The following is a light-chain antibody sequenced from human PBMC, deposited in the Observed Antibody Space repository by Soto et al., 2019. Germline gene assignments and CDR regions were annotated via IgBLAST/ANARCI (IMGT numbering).Light chain of an antibody. CDR2: GAS. V-gene: IGKV3-20*01. CDR1: QSVSSSY. J-gene: IGKJ2*01. Sequence: EIVLTQSPGTLSLSPGERATLSCRASQSVSSSYLAWYQQKPGQAPRLLIYGASGRATGIPDRFSGSGSGTAFTLTISRLEPEDFAVYYCQQYGSSPGYTCGQGTKLEIK. CDR3: QQYGSSPGYT.